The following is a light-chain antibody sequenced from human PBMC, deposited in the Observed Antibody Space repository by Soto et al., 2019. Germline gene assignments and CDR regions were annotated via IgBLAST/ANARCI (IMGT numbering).Light chain of an antibody. CDR2: AAC. Sequence: DILMTQSPSSLSASVGDRVTITCRASQSISDFLNWYQQKPGTPPKHLIYAACTLQSGVPSRFSCSGSGTDYTLTISRLQPEDFATCYCQQSYKPPGQYTFGQGTKLEI. CDR1: QSISDF. J-gene: IGKJ2*01. CDR3: QQSYKPPGQYT. V-gene: IGKV1-39*01.